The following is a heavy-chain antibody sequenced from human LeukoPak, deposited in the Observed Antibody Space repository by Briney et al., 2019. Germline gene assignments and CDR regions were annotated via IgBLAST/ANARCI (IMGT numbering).Heavy chain of an antibody. J-gene: IGHJ4*02. V-gene: IGHV4-59*08. CDR1: GGSINNYY. CDR3: ARHFLRGGFDS. CDR2: IYETGHT. Sequence: SETLSLTCTVSGGSINNYYWSWIRQPPGKGLEWIAYIYETGHTGYNPSLKTRVTTSLDTSNNQFSLKLNSVTAADTAVYYCARHFLRGGFDSWGQGTLVAVSS. D-gene: IGHD5-12*01.